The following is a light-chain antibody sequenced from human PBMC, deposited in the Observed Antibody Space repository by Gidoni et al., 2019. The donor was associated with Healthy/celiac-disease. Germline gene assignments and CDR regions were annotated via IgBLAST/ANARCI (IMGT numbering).Light chain of an antibody. CDR2: DVS. V-gene: IGLV2-14*01. Sequence: QSALTQPASASASPGHSITIPCTGTSSDVGGYNYVSWYQQHPGKAPKLMIYDVSNRPSGVSNRFSGSKSGNTASLTISGLQAEDEADYYCSSYTSSSTYVVFGGGTKLTVL. J-gene: IGLJ2*01. CDR1: SSDVGGYNY. CDR3: SSYTSSSTYVV.